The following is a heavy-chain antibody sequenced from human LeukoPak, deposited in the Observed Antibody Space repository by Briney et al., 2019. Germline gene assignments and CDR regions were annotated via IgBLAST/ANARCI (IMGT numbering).Heavy chain of an antibody. CDR3: ARSFPGYYYGSGSHRPRFDP. CDR2: INHSGST. V-gene: IGHV4-34*01. J-gene: IGHJ5*02. Sequence: SEALSLTCAVYGGCFSGYYWSWIRQPPGKGLEWIGEINHSGSTNYNPSLTSRVTISVDTSKNQFSLKLSSVTAADTAVYYCARSFPGYYYGSGSHRPRFDPWGQGTLVTVSS. CDR1: GGCFSGYY. D-gene: IGHD3-10*01.